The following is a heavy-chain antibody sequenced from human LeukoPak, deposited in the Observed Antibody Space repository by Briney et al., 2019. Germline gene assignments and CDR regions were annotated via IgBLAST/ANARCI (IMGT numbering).Heavy chain of an antibody. J-gene: IGHJ4*02. CDR3: AKDFPTPNYDILTGYYNVRVY. Sequence: GGSLRLSCATSGFTFSSYAMSWVRQAPGKGLEWVSAISGSGGSTYYADSVKGRFTISRDNSKNTLYLQMNSLRAEDTAVYYCAKDFPTPNYDILTGYYNVRVYWGQGTLVTVSS. V-gene: IGHV3-23*01. D-gene: IGHD3-9*01. CDR2: ISGSGGST. CDR1: GFTFSSYA.